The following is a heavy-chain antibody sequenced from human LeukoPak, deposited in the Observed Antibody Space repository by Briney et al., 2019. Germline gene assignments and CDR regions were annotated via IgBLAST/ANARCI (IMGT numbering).Heavy chain of an antibody. CDR2: IIKDGSDK. Sequence: GGSLRLSCEGSGFTFSDYWMGWVRQAPGKGLEWVANIIKDGSDKYYVDSVKGRFSISRDNAKNSVYLQMSGLRVEDTAVYYCTRELWPADYWGQGILVTFSS. J-gene: IGHJ4*02. CDR1: GFTFSDYW. CDR3: TRELWPADY. D-gene: IGHD3-16*01. V-gene: IGHV3-7*01.